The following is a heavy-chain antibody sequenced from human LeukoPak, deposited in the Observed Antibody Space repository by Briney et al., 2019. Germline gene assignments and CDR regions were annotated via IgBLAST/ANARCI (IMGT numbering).Heavy chain of an antibody. CDR2: ISSSGSTI. CDR1: GFTFSSYE. J-gene: IGHJ6*03. CDR3: ARDPYSGSYGPYYYYYMDV. V-gene: IGHV3-48*03. Sequence: GGSLRLSCAASGFTFSSYEMNWVRQAPGEGLEWVSYISSSGSTIYYADSVKGRFTISRDNAKNSLYLQMDSLRVEDTAVYYCARDPYSGSYGPYYYYYMDVWGKGTTVTISS. D-gene: IGHD1-26*01.